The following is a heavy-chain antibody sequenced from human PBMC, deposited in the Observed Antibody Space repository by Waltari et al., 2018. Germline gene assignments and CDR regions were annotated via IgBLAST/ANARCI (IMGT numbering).Heavy chain of an antibody. CDR3: ARDKSGSYAYYYYGMDV. V-gene: IGHV4-39*07. CDR1: GGSISSSSYY. Sequence: QLQLQESGPGLVKPSETLSLTCTVSGGSISSSSYYWGWIRQPPGKGLEWIGSIYYSGSTYYNPSLKSRVTISVDTSKNQFSLKLSSVTAADTAVYYCARDKSGSYAYYYYGMDVWGQGTTVTVSS. CDR2: IYYSGST. J-gene: IGHJ6*02. D-gene: IGHD1-26*01.